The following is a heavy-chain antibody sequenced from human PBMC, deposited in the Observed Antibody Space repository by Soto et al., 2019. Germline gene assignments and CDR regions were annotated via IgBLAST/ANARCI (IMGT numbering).Heavy chain of an antibody. V-gene: IGHV3-23*01. CDR3: EKGDCRGGTCYGTDY. Sequence: GGSLRLSCVASGFTFNTYAMRWVRQAPGKGLEWVSAISGDGSNTYYTDSVKGRFTISRDNSRNTLYLQVNSLTAGDTAVYYCEKGDCRGGTCYGTDYWGQGTLVTVYS. J-gene: IGHJ4*02. CDR1: GFTFNTYA. CDR2: ISGDGSNT. D-gene: IGHD2-15*01.